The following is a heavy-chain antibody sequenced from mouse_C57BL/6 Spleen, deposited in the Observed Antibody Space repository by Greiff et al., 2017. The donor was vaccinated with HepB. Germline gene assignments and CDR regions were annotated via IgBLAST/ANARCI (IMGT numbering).Heavy chain of an antibody. CDR2: INPYNGGT. CDR3: ARRGNYFDY. CDR1: GYTFTDYY. Sequence: EVMLVESGPVLVKPGASVKMSCKASGYTFTDYYMNWVKQSHGKSLEWIGVINPYNGGTSYNQKFKGKATLTVDKSSSTAYMELNSLTSEDSAVYYCARRGNYFDYWGQGTTLTVSS. V-gene: IGHV1-19*01. J-gene: IGHJ2*01.